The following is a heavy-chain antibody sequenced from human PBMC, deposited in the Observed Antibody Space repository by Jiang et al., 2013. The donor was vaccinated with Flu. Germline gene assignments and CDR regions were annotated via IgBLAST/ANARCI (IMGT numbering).Heavy chain of an antibody. Sequence: GGLVQPGGSLRLSCAASGFTFSSYAISWVRQAPGRGLEWVSGISGSGGNSYYADSVKGRFTISRDNSKNTLYLQMNSLRGEDTAVYYCAKIRGENWGYWGQGTLVTVSS. CDR1: GFTFSSYA. CDR2: ISGSGGNS. V-gene: IGHV3-23*01. CDR3: AKIRGENWGY. D-gene: IGHD3-16*01. J-gene: IGHJ4*02.